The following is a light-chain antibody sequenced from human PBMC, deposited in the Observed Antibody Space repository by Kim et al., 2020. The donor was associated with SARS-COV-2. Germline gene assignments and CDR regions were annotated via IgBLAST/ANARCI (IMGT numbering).Light chain of an antibody. V-gene: IGLV2-14*04. Sequence: GQSITISCTGTSSAVGGYNYVSWYQQHPGKAPKLMLFDVSQRPSGVSNRFSGSKSGNTASLTISGLQAEDEADYHCSSYTSSRTWVFGGGTQLTVL. CDR1: SSAVGGYNY. CDR3: SSYTSSRTWV. J-gene: IGLJ3*02. CDR2: DVS.